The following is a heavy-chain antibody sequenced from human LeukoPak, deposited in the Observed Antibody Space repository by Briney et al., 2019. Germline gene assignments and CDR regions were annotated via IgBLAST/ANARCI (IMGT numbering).Heavy chain of an antibody. CDR2: INQDGSER. D-gene: IGHD3-3*01. V-gene: IGHV3-7*03. J-gene: IGHJ4*02. CDR1: GFTFRNYW. CDR3: ASGVVFDF. Sequence: GGSLRLSCEASGFTFRNYWMSWVRQAPGKGLECVASINQDGSERYYVDSVTGRFTISGDNSKNLVYLQMNTLRAEDTSIYYCASGVVFDFWGQGILVTVSS.